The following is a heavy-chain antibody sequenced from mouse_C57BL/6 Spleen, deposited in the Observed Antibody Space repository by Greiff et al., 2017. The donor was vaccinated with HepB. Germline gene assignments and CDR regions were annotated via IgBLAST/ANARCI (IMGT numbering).Heavy chain of an antibody. CDR2: FTMYSDAT. J-gene: IGHJ3*01. D-gene: IGHD2-10*01. CDR1: YFAFMASA. CDR3: ASSYYGNYTLAY. V-gene: IGHV1-49*01. Sequence: QVQLQQSGAELVRPGSSVKLSCKDSYFAFMASAMHWVKQRPGHGLEWIGSFTMYSDATEYSENFKGKATLTANTSSSTAYMELSSLTSEVSAVYYCASSYYGNYTLAYWGQGTLVTVSA.